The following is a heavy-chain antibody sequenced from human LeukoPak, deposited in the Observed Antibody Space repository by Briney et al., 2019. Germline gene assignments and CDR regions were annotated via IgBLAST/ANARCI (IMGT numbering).Heavy chain of an antibody. V-gene: IGHV3-21*01. J-gene: IGHJ3*02. CDR2: ISSSSSYI. D-gene: IGHD1-26*01. CDR3: ARGWSWGLGDDAFDI. CDR1: GFTFSSYG. Sequence: KPGGSLRLSCAASGFTFSSYGMSWVRQAPGKGLEWVSSISSSSSYIYYADSVKGRFTISRDNAKNSLYLQMNSLRAEDTAVYYCARGWSWGLGDDAFDIWGQGTMVTVSS.